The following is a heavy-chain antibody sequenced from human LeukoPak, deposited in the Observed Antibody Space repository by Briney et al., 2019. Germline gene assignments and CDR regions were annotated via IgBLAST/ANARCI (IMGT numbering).Heavy chain of an antibody. CDR2: ISGSGGST. J-gene: IGHJ6*04. Sequence: GGSLRLSCAASGFTFDDYGMSWVRQAPGKGLEWVSTISGSGGSTYYADSVKGRFTFSRDNSKNTLYLQMNSLRAEDTAVYYCAELGITMIGGVWGKGTTVTISS. CDR1: GFTFDDYG. CDR3: AELGITMIGGV. V-gene: IGHV3-23*01. D-gene: IGHD3-10*02.